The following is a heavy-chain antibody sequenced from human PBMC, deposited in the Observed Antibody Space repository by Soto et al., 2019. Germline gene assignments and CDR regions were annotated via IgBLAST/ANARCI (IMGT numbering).Heavy chain of an antibody. CDR3: AREMCTRYGQQNFFDY. Sequence: ASVKVSCRASGYRFTTYGIFWVRQAPGQGLEWMGYISPNSGDTRYAQTLQGRVTFTTATSTSTGYMALRSLRSDATAVYSCAREMCTRYGQQNFFDYWGKGALVTVSS. CDR2: ISPNSGDT. V-gene: IGHV1-18*01. J-gene: IGHJ4*02. CDR1: GYRFTTYG. D-gene: IGHD4-17*01.